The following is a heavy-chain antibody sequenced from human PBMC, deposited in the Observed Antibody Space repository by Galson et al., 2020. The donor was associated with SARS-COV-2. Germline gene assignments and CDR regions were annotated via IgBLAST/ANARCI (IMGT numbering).Heavy chain of an antibody. CDR1: GFIFNSYA. V-gene: IGHV3-23*01. J-gene: IGHJ3*02. D-gene: IGHD2-8*01. CDR2: ISGSGKST. CDR3: AKGMDFSRGRGFDN. Sequence: GGSLRLSCAASGFIFNSYAMSWVRQAPGKGLEWVSSISGSGKSTFYADSVKGRFTISRDNSKNTVHLQMNSLRAEDTAVYYCAKGMDFSRGRGFDNWGQGTMVTVSS.